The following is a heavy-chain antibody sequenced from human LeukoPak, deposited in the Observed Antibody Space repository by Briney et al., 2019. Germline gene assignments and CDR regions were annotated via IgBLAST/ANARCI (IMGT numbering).Heavy chain of an antibody. CDR1: GGSFSGYY. CDR2: INHSGST. J-gene: IGHJ4*02. CDR3: ARDEGDYGSGSYSPGFDY. D-gene: IGHD3-10*01. Sequence: PSETLSLTCAVYGGSFSGYYWSWIRQPPGKGLEWIGEINHSGSTNYNPSLKSRVTISVDTPKNHFSLNLSSVTAADTAVYYCARDEGDYGSGSYSPGFDYWGQGTLVTVSS. V-gene: IGHV4-34*01.